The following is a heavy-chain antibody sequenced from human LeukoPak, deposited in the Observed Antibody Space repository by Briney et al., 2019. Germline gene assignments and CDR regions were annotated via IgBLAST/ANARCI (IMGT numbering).Heavy chain of an antibody. V-gene: IGHV3-30*03. Sequence: PGRSLRLSCAASGFTFSSYGMHWVRQAPGKGLEWVAVISYDGSNKYYADSVKGRFTISRDNSKNTLYLQMNSLRAEDTAVYYCATGLLYSSSLFDYWGQGTLVTVSS. D-gene: IGHD6-6*01. CDR3: ATGLLYSSSLFDY. J-gene: IGHJ4*02. CDR2: ISYDGSNK. CDR1: GFTFSSYG.